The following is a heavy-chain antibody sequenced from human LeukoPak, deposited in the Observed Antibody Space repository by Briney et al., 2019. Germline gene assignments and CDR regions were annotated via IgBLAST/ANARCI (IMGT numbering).Heavy chain of an antibody. CDR3: VKDACGGGCYLDN. V-gene: IGHV3-9*03. J-gene: IGHJ4*02. Sequence: GGSLRLSCAVSGFKFDDYAMHWVRQPPGKGLEWVSSVSWNSDNMAYADSVKGRFTISRDNAKKSLYLQMNSLRTDDMALYYCVKDACGGGCYLDNWGQGTLVTVSS. CDR1: GFKFDDYA. D-gene: IGHD2-21*02. CDR2: VSWNSDNM.